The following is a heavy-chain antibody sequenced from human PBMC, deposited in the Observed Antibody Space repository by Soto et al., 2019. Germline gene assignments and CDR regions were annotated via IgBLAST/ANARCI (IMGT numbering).Heavy chain of an antibody. CDR1: GGSISSRSYY. D-gene: IGHD1-26*01. V-gene: IGHV4-39*01. CDR3: ARIVGGWRPDS. CDR2: IYYSGTT. Sequence: QLHLQESGPGLVKPSETLSLKCTVSGGSISSRSYYWGWIRQPPGKGLEWIGTIYYSGTTYYNPSLQSPVTMSLDTSKNQFSLKLSSVTAADTAVYYCARIVGGWRPDSWGQGTLVTVSS. J-gene: IGHJ5*01.